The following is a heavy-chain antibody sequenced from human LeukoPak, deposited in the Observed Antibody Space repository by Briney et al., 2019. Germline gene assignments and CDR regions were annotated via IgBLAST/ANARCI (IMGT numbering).Heavy chain of an antibody. J-gene: IGHJ4*02. CDR1: GFTFTDHY. Sequence: ASVTVSCKSSGFTFTDHYIHWVRQGPGQGREWMGYIGPHSTFTSSPQEFQGRVTMTRDASMSTAYMERTRLTSDDTAVYYCVREGEGPLSKDFDYWGQGTLVTVSS. D-gene: IGHD2/OR15-2a*01. CDR3: VREGEGPLSKDFDY. V-gene: IGHV1-2*02. CDR2: IGPHSTFT.